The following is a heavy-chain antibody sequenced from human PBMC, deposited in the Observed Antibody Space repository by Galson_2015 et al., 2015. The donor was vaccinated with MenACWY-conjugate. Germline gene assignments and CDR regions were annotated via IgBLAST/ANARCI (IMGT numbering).Heavy chain of an antibody. CDR3: ARHVGMVYAIEPNGINWFDP. CDR2: IDPSDSYT. CDR1: GYSFTSYW. D-gene: IGHD2-8*01. V-gene: IGHV5-10-1*01. J-gene: IGHJ5*02. Sequence: QSGAEVKKPGESLRISCKGSGYSFTSYWISWVRQMPGKGLEWMGRIDPSDSYTNYSPSFQGHVTISADKSISTAYLQWSSLKASDTAMYYCARHVGMVYAIEPNGINWFDPWGQGTLVTVSS.